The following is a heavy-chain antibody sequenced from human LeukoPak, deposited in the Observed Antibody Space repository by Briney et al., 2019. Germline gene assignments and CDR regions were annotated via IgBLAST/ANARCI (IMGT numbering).Heavy chain of an antibody. CDR3: AKDGGLWVSAHWGDS. J-gene: IGHJ4*02. CDR2: ITTSDGNT. D-gene: IGHD7-27*01. CDR1: GFTFSSCT. Sequence: GGSLRLSCAASGFTFSSCTMSWVRQAPGKGLEWVSTITTSDGNTYYADSVKGRFTVSRDNSKNTLFLQMNSLRAEDTAVYYCAKDGGLWVSAHWGDSWGRGTLVTVSS. V-gene: IGHV3-23*01.